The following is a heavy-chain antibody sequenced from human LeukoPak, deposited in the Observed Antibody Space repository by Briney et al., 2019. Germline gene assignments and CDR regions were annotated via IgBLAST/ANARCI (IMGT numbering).Heavy chain of an antibody. D-gene: IGHD5-12*01. CDR2: IIPIFGTA. V-gene: IGHV1-69*13. J-gene: IGHJ6*02. Sequence: SVKVSCKASGYTFTSYGISWVRQAPGQGLEWMGGIIPIFGTANYAQKFQGRVTITADESTSTAYMELSSLRSEDTAVYYCARVAGYGGYAGYYYYYGMDVWGQGTTVTVSS. CDR3: ARVAGYGGYAGYYYYYGMDV. CDR1: GYTFTSYG.